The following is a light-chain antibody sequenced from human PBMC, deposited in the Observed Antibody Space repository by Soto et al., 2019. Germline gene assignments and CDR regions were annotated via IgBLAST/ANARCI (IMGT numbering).Light chain of an antibody. CDR1: SSDVGGYNY. V-gene: IGLV2-14*01. J-gene: IGLJ2*01. Sequence: QSVLTQPASVSGSPGQSITISCTGTSSDVGGYNYVSWYQQHPGKVPKLMIFDVSDRPSGVSNRFSGSKSGNTASLTISGLQAEDEADYYCSSYTSSSTLVFGGGTKLTV. CDR3: SSYTSSSTLV. CDR2: DVS.